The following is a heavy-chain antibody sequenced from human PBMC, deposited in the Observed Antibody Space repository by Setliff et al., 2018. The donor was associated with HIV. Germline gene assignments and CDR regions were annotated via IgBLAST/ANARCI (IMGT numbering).Heavy chain of an antibody. J-gene: IGHJ4*02. CDR1: GYTFTSYY. CDR3: AREIGNYYDSSGYYTQTASFDY. V-gene: IGHV1-46*01. CDR2: INPSGGST. Sequence: ASVKVSCNASGYTFTSYYMHWVRQAPGQGLEWMGLINPSGGSTSYAQKFQGRVTMTRDTSTSTVYMELSGLRSEDTAVYYCAREIGNYYDSSGYYTQTASFDYWGQGTLVTVSS. D-gene: IGHD3-22*01.